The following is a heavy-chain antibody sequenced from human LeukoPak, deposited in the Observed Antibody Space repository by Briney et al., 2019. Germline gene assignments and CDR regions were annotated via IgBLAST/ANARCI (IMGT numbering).Heavy chain of an antibody. J-gene: IGHJ4*02. Sequence: PGGSLRLSCAASGFSFSSAGMHWVPQAPGKGLEWVAVISYDGSYKYNEDSVEGRFTISRDNFKNTLYLQMNSLRAEDTAVYYCAKNYFDSTGHHTFDYWGQGTLVTVSS. CDR3: AKNYFDSTGHHTFDY. V-gene: IGHV3-30*18. CDR1: GFSFSSAG. CDR2: ISYDGSYK. D-gene: IGHD3-22*01.